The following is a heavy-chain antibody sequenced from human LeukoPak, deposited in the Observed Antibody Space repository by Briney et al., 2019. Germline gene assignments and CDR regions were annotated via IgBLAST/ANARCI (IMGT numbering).Heavy chain of an antibody. CDR3: AKDFDWAVTTGY. V-gene: IGHV3-30*02. J-gene: IGHJ4*02. Sequence: GGSLRLSCAASGFTFSGYGMHWVRQAPGKGLEWVAFIRYDGSNKYYADSVEGRFTISRDNSKNTLYLQMNSLRAEDTAVYYCAKDFDWAVTTGYWGQGTLVTVSS. CDR2: IRYDGSNK. CDR1: GFTFSGYG. D-gene: IGHD3-9*01.